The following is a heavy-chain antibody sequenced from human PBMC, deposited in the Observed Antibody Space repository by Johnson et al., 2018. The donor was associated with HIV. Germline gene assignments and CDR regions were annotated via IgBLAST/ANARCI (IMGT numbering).Heavy chain of an antibody. CDR1: GFTFSSYA. J-gene: IGHJ3*02. Sequence: QVQLVESGGGLVKPGGSLRLSCAASGFTFSSYAMHWVRQAPGKGLEWVAVISYDGSNAYYADSVKGRFTLSRDNAKNSLYLQMNSLRAEDTAMYYCARGRYSSSWYVGGLDAFDIWGQGTMVTVSS. D-gene: IGHD6-13*01. CDR2: ISYDGSNA. CDR3: ARGRYSSSWYVGGLDAFDI. V-gene: IGHV3-30*04.